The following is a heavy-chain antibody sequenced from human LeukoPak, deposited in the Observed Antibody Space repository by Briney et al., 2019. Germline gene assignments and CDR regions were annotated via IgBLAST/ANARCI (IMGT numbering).Heavy chain of an antibody. D-gene: IGHD3-3*01. CDR2: ISGSGGST. Sequence: GGSLRLSCAASGITVSNNYMNWVRQAPGKGLEWVSAISGSGGSTYYADSVKGRFTISRDNSKNTLYLQMNSLRAEDTAVYYCAKDSYYDFWSGYSQSDYWGQGTLVTVSS. CDR1: GITVSNNY. V-gene: IGHV3-23*01. CDR3: AKDSYYDFWSGYSQSDY. J-gene: IGHJ4*02.